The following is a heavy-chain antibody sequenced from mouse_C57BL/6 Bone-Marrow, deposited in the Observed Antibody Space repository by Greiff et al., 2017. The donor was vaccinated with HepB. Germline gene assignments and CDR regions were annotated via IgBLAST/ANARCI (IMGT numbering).Heavy chain of an antibody. CDR1: GFTFSSYG. J-gene: IGHJ3*01. CDR2: ISSGGSYT. Sequence: EVQVVESGGDLVKPGGSLKLSCAASGFTFSSYGMSWVRQTPDKRLEWVATISSGGSYTYYPDSVKGRFIISRDKAKNTLYLQMSSLKSEDTAMYYCARQGWLLRNWGQGTLVTVSA. D-gene: IGHD2-3*01. CDR3: ARQGWLLRN. V-gene: IGHV5-6*01.